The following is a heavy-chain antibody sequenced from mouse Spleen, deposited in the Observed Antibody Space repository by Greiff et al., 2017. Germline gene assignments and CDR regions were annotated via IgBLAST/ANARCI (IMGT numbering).Heavy chain of an antibody. CDR2: IYPGDGDT. CDR3: ARGRDYDGRFDY. D-gene: IGHD2-4*01. Sequence: QVQLQQSGPELVKPGASVKISCKASGYAFSSSWMNWVKQRPGKGLEWIGRIYPGDGDTNYNGKFKGKATLTADKSSSTAYMQRSSLTSEDSAVYFCARGRDYDGRFDYWGQGTTLTVSS. CDR1: GYAFSSSW. V-gene: IGHV1-82*01. J-gene: IGHJ2*01.